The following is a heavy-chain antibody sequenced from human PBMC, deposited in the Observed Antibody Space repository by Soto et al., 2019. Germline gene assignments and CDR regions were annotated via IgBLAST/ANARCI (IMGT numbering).Heavy chain of an antibody. CDR1: GGSISSYY. CDR2: IYYSGST. D-gene: IGHD1-26*01. J-gene: IGHJ4*02. V-gene: IGHV4-59*01. Sequence: SETLSLTCTVSGGSISSYYWSWIRQPPGKGLEWIGYIYYSGSTNYNPSLKSRVTISVDTSKNQFSLKLSSVTAADTAVYYCARVGATSLFDYWGQGTLVPVSS. CDR3: ARVGATSLFDY.